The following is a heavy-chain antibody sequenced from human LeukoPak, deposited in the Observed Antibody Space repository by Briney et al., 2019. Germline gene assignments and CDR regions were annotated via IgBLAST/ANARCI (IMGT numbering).Heavy chain of an antibody. CDR1: GFTFGNYA. CDR3: AKGETISGVNYFYY. Sequence: GGSLRLSCAASGFTFGNYAMSWVRQAPGEGPEWVPGIDRGGGTYYADSVKGRFTISRDISEKTLFLQMNSLRAEDTAVYYCAKGETISGVNYFYYWGQGTLVTVSS. CDR2: IDRGGGT. D-gene: IGHD3-3*01. J-gene: IGHJ4*02. V-gene: IGHV3-23*01.